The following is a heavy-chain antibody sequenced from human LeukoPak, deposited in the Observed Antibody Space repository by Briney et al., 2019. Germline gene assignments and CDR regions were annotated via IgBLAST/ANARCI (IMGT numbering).Heavy chain of an antibody. CDR1: GFTFSSYA. CDR3: ARDIVVVVAALFDY. D-gene: IGHD2-15*01. CDR2: ISGSGGST. J-gene: IGHJ4*02. V-gene: IGHV3-23*01. Sequence: PGGSLRLSCAASGFTFSSYAMSWVRQAPGKGLEWVSAISGSGGSTYYADSVKGRFTISRDNSKNTLYLQMNSLRAEDTAVYYCARDIVVVVAALFDYWGQGTLVTVSS.